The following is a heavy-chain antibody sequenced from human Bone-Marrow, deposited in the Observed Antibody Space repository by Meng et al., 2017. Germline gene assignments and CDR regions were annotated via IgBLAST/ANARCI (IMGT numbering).Heavy chain of an antibody. D-gene: IGHD6-13*01. Sequence: EVQLVESVGGLVQPGGSLRLACAASGFTFSSYWMHWVRQAPGKGLVWVSRINSDGSSTSYADSVKGRFTISRDNAKNTLYLQMNSLRAEDTAVYYCARPSKIAAAGDFDYWGQGTLVTVSS. CDR1: GFTFSSYW. V-gene: IGHV3-74*01. CDR2: INSDGSST. J-gene: IGHJ4*02. CDR3: ARPSKIAAAGDFDY.